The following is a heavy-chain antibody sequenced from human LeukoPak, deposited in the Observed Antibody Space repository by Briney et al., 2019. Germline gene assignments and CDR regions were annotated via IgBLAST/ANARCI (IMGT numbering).Heavy chain of an antibody. D-gene: IGHD1-1*01. CDR1: GGSFSGYY. V-gene: IGHV4-34*01. Sequence: PSETLSLTCAVYGGSFSGYYWSWIRQPPGKGLEWIGEINHSGSTNYNPSLKSRVPISVDTSKNQFSLKLSSVTAADTAVYYCARRQPWKYYYYMDVWGKGTTVTVSS. J-gene: IGHJ6*03. CDR3: ARRQPWKYYYYMDV. CDR2: INHSGST.